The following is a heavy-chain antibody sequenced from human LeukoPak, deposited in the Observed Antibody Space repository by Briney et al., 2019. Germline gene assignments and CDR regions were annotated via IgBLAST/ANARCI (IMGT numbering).Heavy chain of an antibody. D-gene: IGHD3-22*01. CDR1: GGSISSGDYY. J-gene: IGHJ6*02. CDR2: IYYSGST. V-gene: IGHV4-30-4*01. Sequence: SETLSLTCTVSGGSISSGDYYWRWIRQPPGKGLEWIGYIYYSGSTYYNPSLKSRVTISVDTSKNQFSLKVSSVTAADTAVYYCARDRVESSGYYYYYGMDVWGQGTTVTVSS. CDR3: ARDRVESSGYYYYYGMDV.